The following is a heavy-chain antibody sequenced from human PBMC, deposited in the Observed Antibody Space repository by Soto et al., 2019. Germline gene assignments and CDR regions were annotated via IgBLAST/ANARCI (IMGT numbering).Heavy chain of an antibody. V-gene: IGHV1-69*12. CDR2: IIPLFRTP. D-gene: IGHD4-4*01. CDR1: GGTFSSSA. CDR3: ARATDRLQLGGNYSYILDV. Sequence: QVQLVQSGAEMKEPGSSVKVSCKTSGGTFSSSAISWLRQAPGQGLEWMGGIIPLFRTPDYAQKFQGRVTIAAHESTSTAYMALSSLRSADTAVYSSARATDRLQLGGNYSYILDVWGQGTTITVSS. J-gene: IGHJ6*02.